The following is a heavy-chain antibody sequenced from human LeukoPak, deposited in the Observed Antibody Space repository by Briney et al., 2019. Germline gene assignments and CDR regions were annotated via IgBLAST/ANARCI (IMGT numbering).Heavy chain of an antibody. J-gene: IGHJ4*02. D-gene: IGHD3-22*01. Sequence: SGGSLRLSCAASGFTFSSYAMSWVRQAPGKGLEGVSVIYSGGSTYYADSVKGRFTISRDNSKNTLYLQMNSLRAEDTAVYYCARGYYYDSSGYYPYFDYWGQGTLVTVSS. CDR2: IYSGGST. V-gene: IGHV3-53*01. CDR1: GFTFSSYA. CDR3: ARGYYYDSSGYYPYFDY.